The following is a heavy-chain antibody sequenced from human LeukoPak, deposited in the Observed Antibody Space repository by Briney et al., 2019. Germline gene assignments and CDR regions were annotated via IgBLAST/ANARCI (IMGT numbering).Heavy chain of an antibody. D-gene: IGHD6-19*01. CDR3: AKLAVASADS. CDR2: ISPSGSTK. J-gene: IGHJ4*02. CDR1: GFSFSSYE. Sequence: GGSLGLSCAASGFSFSSYEMNWVRQAPGKGLEWVSNISPSGSTKYYADSVKGRFTISRDNAKNSLYLQMNSLRAEDTGVYYCAKLAVASADSWGQGTLVTVSS. V-gene: IGHV3-48*03.